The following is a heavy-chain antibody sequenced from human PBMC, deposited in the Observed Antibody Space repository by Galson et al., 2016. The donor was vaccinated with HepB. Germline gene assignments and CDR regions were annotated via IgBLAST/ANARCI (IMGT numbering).Heavy chain of an antibody. Sequence: SETLSLTCVVYGESFSDYYWSWIRQPPGKAPEWIGEINHSGDTNYNPSLKSRVTISVDSSKNQFSLNLRSVTAADTAVYYCARAKIKVSGFDYWGQGNLLTVSS. V-gene: IGHV4-34*01. CDR2: INHSGDT. CDR3: ARAKIKVSGFDY. D-gene: IGHD5/OR15-5a*01. CDR1: GESFSDYY. J-gene: IGHJ4*02.